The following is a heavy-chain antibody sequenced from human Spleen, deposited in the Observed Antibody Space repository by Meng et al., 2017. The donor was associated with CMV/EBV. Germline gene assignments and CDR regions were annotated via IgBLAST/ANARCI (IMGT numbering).Heavy chain of an antibody. CDR3: ARDLRGSGPTDVDY. D-gene: IGHD3-10*01. Sequence: SGFTFSSLTMHWVRQAPGKGLEWVAVISFDGDDKYYADSVKGRFTISRDNSKNTLYLQMNSLRPDDTAVYYCARDLRGSGPTDVDYWGQGTLVTVSS. CDR1: GFTFSSLT. CDR2: ISFDGDDK. J-gene: IGHJ4*02. V-gene: IGHV3-30*04.